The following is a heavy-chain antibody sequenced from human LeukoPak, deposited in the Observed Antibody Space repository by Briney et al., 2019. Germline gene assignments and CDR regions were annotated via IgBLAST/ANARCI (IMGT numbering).Heavy chain of an antibody. Sequence: GGSLRLSCSASGLTFSSYDMHWVRQAPGKGLEYVAAVSSSGGTTYYADSVKGRFTISRDKSKNTLYLQMSSLRVEDTSIYYCVKGRLPQLVSNFDSWGHGTLVTVSS. CDR2: VSSSGGTT. CDR1: GLTFSSYD. CDR3: VKGRLPQLVSNFDS. V-gene: IGHV3-64D*06. J-gene: IGHJ4*01. D-gene: IGHD6-13*01.